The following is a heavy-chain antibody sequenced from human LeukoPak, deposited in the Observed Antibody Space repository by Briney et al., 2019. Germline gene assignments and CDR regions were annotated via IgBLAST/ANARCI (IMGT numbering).Heavy chain of an antibody. CDR1: GGSISSYY. CDR3: ARDLDWNYADY. CDR2: ISSSGST. V-gene: IGHV4-4*07. Sequence: SETLSLTCTVSGGSISSYYWSWIRQPAGKRLEWIGRISSSGSTNYNPSLKSRVTMSVDSSKNQFSLILISVTAADTAMYYCARDLDWNYADYWGQGTLVTVSS. J-gene: IGHJ4*02. D-gene: IGHD1-7*01.